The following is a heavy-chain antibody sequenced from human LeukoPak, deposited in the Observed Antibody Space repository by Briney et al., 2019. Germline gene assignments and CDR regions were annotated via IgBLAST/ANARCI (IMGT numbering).Heavy chain of an antibody. J-gene: IGHJ4*02. Sequence: PSETLSLTCTVSGGSISSYYWSWIRQPPGKGLEWIGYIYYSGSTNYNPSLKSRVTISVDTSKNQFSLKLSSVTAADTAVYYCARTISSSWYRPYFDYWGRGTLVTVSS. CDR2: IYYSGST. D-gene: IGHD6-13*01. V-gene: IGHV4-59*01. CDR3: ARTISSSWYRPYFDY. CDR1: GGSISSYY.